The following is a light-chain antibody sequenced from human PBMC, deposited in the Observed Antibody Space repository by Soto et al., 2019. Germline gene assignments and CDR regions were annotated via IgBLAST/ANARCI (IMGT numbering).Light chain of an antibody. Sequence: EIVMTQSPATLSVSPGERATLSCRASQSINNNLAWYQQKPAQGPRLLIYGASSRATGIPARFSGSGSGTGFTLTINSRQSEDFAMYYCQQYNNCHLTLGGGNKVEFK. J-gene: IGKJ4*01. CDR3: QQYNNCHLT. V-gene: IGKV3-15*01. CDR1: QSINNN. CDR2: GAS.